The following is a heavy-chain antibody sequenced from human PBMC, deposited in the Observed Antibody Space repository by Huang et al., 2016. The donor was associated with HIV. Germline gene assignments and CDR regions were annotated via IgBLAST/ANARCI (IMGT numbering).Heavy chain of an antibody. CDR3: ARSLMGEDPFDI. CDR1: GGPLSGHY. D-gene: IGHD3-16*01. CDR2: VTHRGSA. Sequence: QVRLHQWGPGLVRPSETLSLTCAVYGGPLSGHYWSWVRLPPGGSLEWLGEVTHRGSANYNPSLKSRLSMSIDTSKKQFSLKLGSVTAADTALYYCARSLMGEDPFDIWGQGTLVTVSS. V-gene: IGHV4-34*01. J-gene: IGHJ3*02.